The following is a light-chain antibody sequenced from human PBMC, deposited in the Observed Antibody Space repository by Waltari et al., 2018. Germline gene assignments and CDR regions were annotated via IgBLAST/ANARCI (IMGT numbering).Light chain of an antibody. Sequence: IVLTQSPGTLFLSPGEGATLSCRASQSVSRTLAWYQQKLGQAPRLLIYGASSRATGIPDRFSGSGSGTDFSLTISRLEPDDSAVYFCQHYVSLPATFGQGTKVEIK. CDR2: GAS. J-gene: IGKJ1*01. CDR3: QHYVSLPAT. V-gene: IGKV3-20*01. CDR1: QSVSRT.